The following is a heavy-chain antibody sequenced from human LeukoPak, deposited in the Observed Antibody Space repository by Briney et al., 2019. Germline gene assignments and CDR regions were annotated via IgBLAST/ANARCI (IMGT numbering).Heavy chain of an antibody. CDR1: GYTFTSYG. Sequence: ASVKVSCKASGYTFTSYGISWVRQAPGQGLEWMGWISAYNGNTNYAQKLQGRVTMTTDTSTSTAYMELRSQRSDDTAVYYCARDPYRYFTTLSRIQGPEYFQHWGQGTLVTVSS. CDR2: ISAYNGNT. CDR3: ARDPYRYFTTLSRIQGPEYFQH. D-gene: IGHD2/OR15-2a*01. V-gene: IGHV1-18*01. J-gene: IGHJ1*01.